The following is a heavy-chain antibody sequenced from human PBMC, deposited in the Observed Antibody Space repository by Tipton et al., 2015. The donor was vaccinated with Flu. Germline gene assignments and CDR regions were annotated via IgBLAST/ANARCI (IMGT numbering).Heavy chain of an antibody. D-gene: IGHD5-18*01. CDR1: GGSISRTTYY. CDR3: ARDRGYPTFDY. Sequence: TLSLTCNVSGGSISRTTYYWGWIRQPPGKGLEWIATIYYSGSTYYSPSLKSRVTISVDTSKNQFSLEMRSVTAADTAVYYCARDRGYPTFDYWGQGILVTVSS. CDR2: IYYSGST. V-gene: IGHV4-39*07. J-gene: IGHJ4*02.